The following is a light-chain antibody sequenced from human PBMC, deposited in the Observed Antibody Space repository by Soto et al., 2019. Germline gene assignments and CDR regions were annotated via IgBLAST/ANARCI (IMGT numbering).Light chain of an antibody. CDR1: SSDVGNYNL. CDR3: SSYRGSSTV. CDR2: DDD. V-gene: IGLV2-23*01. Sequence: QSALTQPASVSGSPGQSITISCTGVSSDVGNYNLVSWYQQHPAKAPKLIIYDDDKRPSGVSNRFSGSKSGDTASLTISGLQAEVEDYYYCSSYRGSSTVFGGGTQLTVL. J-gene: IGLJ7*01.